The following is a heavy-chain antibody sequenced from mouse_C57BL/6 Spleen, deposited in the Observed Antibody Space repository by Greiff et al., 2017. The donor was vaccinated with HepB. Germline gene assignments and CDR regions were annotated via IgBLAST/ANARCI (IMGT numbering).Heavy chain of an antibody. J-gene: IGHJ4*01. CDR3: ARDYYGSSYEGAMDY. Sequence: QVQLQQSGAELAKPGASVKLSCKASGYTFTSYWMHWVKQRPGQGLEWIGYINPSSGYTKYNQKFKDKATLTADKSSSTAYMQLSSLAYEDSAVYYCARDYYGSSYEGAMDYWGQGTSVTVSS. CDR1: GYTFTSYW. D-gene: IGHD1-1*01. CDR2: INPSSGYT. V-gene: IGHV1-7*01.